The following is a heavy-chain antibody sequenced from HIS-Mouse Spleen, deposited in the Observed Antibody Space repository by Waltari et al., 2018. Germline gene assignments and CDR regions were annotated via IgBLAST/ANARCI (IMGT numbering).Heavy chain of an antibody. CDR3: ARDHDSSSSDY. CDR2: ISSSSSYI. Sequence: EVQLVESGGGLVKPGGSLRLSCAASGFPFSRSSLHWVRQAPGKGLEWVSSISSSSSYIYYADSVKGRFTISRDNAKNSLYLQMNSLRAEDTAVYYCARDHDSSSSDYWGQGTLVTVSS. J-gene: IGHJ4*02. D-gene: IGHD6-6*01. CDR1: GFPFSRSS. V-gene: IGHV3-21*01.